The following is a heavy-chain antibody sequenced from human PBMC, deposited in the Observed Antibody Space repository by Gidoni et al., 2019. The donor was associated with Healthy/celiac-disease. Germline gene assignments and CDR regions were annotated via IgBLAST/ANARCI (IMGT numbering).Heavy chain of an antibody. CDR2: ISYDGSNK. V-gene: IGHV3-30*18. D-gene: IGHD6-19*01. CDR3: AKQRGIAVAGSCFDY. J-gene: IGHJ4*02. Sequence: QVQLVESGGGVVQPGRSLRLSCAASGFTFRSYGMHWVRQAPGKGLEWVAVISYDGSNKYYADSVKGRFTISRDNSKNTLYLQMNSLRAEDTAVYYCAKQRGIAVAGSCFDYWGQGTLVTVSS. CDR1: GFTFRSYG.